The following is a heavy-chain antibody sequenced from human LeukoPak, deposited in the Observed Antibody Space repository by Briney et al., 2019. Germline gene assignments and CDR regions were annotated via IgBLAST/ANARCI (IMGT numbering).Heavy chain of an antibody. J-gene: IGHJ5*02. V-gene: IGHV1-8*01. CDR2: MNPNSGNT. CDR1: GYTFTSYD. Sequence: ASVKVSCKASGYTFTSYDINWVRQATGQGLEWMGWMNPNSGNTGYAQKFQGRVTMTRNTSISTAYMELRSLRSDDTAVYYCARVGRDCSDINCYWADWFDPWGQGTLVIVSS. D-gene: IGHD2-2*01. CDR3: ARVGRDCSDINCYWADWFDP.